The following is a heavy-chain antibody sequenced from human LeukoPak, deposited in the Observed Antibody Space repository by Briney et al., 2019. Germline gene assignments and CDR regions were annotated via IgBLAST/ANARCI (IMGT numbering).Heavy chain of an antibody. CDR3: ARDPDYGDYGFDY. J-gene: IGHJ4*02. D-gene: IGHD4-17*01. CDR2: ISYDGSNK. CDR1: GFTFSSYA. Sequence: GRSLRLSCAASGFTFSSYAMHWVRQAPGKGLEWVAVISYDGSNKYYADSVKGRFTISRDNSKNTLYLQMNSLRAEDTAVYYCARDPDYGDYGFDYWGQGTLVTVSS. V-gene: IGHV3-30-3*01.